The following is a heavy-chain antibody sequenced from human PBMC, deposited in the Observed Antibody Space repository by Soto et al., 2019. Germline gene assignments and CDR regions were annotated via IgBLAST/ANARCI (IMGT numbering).Heavy chain of an antibody. CDR1: GGSISSGGYS. Sequence: SETLSLTCAVSGGSISSGGYSWSWIRQPPGKGLEWIGYIYHSGSTYYNPSLKSRVTISVDRSKNQFSLKLSSVTAADTAVYYCARVAGGLNYYYGMDVWGQGTTVTVSS. V-gene: IGHV4-30-2*01. CDR3: ARVAGGLNYYYGMDV. J-gene: IGHJ6*02. D-gene: IGHD3-22*01. CDR2: IYHSGST.